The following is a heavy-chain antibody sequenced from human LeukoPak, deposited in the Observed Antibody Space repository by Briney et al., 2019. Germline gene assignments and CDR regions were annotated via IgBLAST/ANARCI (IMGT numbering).Heavy chain of an antibody. Sequence: PGGSLRLSCAASGFTFSTYTMHWVRQAPGKGLEWVSSISSSSYIYYTDSVKGRFTVSRDNAKNSLYLQMNSLRAEDTAVYYCARSYDYVWGNYRYDFDYWGQGTLVTVSS. V-gene: IGHV3-21*01. D-gene: IGHD3-16*02. CDR2: ISSSSYI. J-gene: IGHJ4*02. CDR1: GFTFSTYT. CDR3: ARSYDYVWGNYRYDFDY.